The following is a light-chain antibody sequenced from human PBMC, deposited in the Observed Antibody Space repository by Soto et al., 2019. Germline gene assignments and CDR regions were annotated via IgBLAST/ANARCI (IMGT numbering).Light chain of an antibody. J-gene: IGKJ1*01. CDR2: WAS. CDR1: QSVLYSSNNKKY. Sequence: DIVMTQSPDSLAVSLGERATINCKSSQSVLYSSNNKKYLAWYQQKPGQPPKLLIYWASTRESGVPDRFSGSGSGTDFTLPISSLQAEDVAVYYCQQYYSIPVTFGQGTKVQIK. CDR3: QQYYSIPVT. V-gene: IGKV4-1*01.